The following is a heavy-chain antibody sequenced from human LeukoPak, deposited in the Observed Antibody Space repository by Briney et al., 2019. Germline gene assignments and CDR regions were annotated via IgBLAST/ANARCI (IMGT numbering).Heavy chain of an antibody. D-gene: IGHD5-24*01. CDR1: GGSISSGGYS. Sequence: SETLSLTCAVSGGSISSGGYSWSWIRQPPGKGLEWIGYIYHSGSTYYNPSLKSRVTISVDRSKNQFSLKLSSVTAADTAVYYCASLRDDRYYYYYMDVWGKGTTVTVSS. CDR3: ASLRDDRYYYYYMDV. V-gene: IGHV4-30-2*02. CDR2: IYHSGST. J-gene: IGHJ6*03.